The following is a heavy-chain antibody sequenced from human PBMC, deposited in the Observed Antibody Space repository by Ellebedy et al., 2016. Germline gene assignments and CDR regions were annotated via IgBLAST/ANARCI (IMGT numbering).Heavy chain of an antibody. J-gene: IGHJ2*01. CDR1: GFSFRDYW. D-gene: IGHD3-22*01. CDR3: ARGHDASGYHSFDL. CDR2: ITDGSGI. Sequence: GESLKISCAASGFSFRDYWMHWVRQAPGKGLVWVARITDGSGIVYAESVTGRFTISRDNAKNTLYVQMNSLRAEDTAVYYCARGHDASGYHSFDLWGRGTLVTVSS. V-gene: IGHV3-74*01.